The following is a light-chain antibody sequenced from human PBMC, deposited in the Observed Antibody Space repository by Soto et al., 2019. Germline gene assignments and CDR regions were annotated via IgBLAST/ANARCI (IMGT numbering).Light chain of an antibody. Sequence: QSALTQPRSVSGSPGQSVTISCTGTSSDVGGYNYVSWYQQHPGKAPKVMIYDVSERPSGVPDRFSGSKSGNTASLTISVLHDEDEADNYCSSYAGSPRYVVGDGTKLTVL. CDR3: SSYAGSPRYV. J-gene: IGLJ1*01. CDR1: SSDVGGYNY. V-gene: IGLV2-11*01. CDR2: DVS.